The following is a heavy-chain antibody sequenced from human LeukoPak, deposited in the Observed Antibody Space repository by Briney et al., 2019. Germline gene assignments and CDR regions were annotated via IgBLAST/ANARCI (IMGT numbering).Heavy chain of an antibody. Sequence: GESLKISCKGSGYSFTSYWIGWVRQMPGKGLEWMGIIHPPDSDTRYSPSFQGQVTISADKSISTAYLQWNSLKASDTAVYYCARWGGYCTGGSCYPLYYFDSWGQGTLVTVSS. CDR1: GYSFTSYW. CDR2: IHPPDSDT. CDR3: ARWGGYCTGGSCYPLYYFDS. D-gene: IGHD2-15*01. J-gene: IGHJ4*02. V-gene: IGHV5-51*01.